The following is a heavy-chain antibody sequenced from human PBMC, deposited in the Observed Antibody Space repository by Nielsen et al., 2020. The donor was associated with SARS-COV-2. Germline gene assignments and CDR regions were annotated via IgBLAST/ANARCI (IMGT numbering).Heavy chain of an antibody. D-gene: IGHD7-27*01. CDR2: ISDDGRNK. CDR3: ARTDPGVPT. CDR1: GFTFSNYG. V-gene: IGHV3-30*03. Sequence: GESLKISCAASGFTFSNYGMHWVRQAPGKGLEWVAVISDDGRNKYYADSVKGRFTISRDNSKNTLYLQMNSLRAGDTAVYYCARTDPGVPTWGQGTLVTVSS. J-gene: IGHJ5*02.